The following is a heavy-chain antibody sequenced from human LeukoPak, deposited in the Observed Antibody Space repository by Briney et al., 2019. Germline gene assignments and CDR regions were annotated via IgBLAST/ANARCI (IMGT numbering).Heavy chain of an antibody. CDR2: INNSGVT. CDR3: ARGGTTHYYGSGTSP. CDR1: NGSFSGYY. Sequence: SETLSLTCAVHNGSFSGYYWTWIRQAPGKGLEWIGAINNSGVTYYNPSLKSRVTISRDTSKIQFSLQLKSVSAADTALYYCARGGTTHYYGSGTSPWGQGTLVIVSS. J-gene: IGHJ5*02. V-gene: IGHV4-34*01. D-gene: IGHD3-10*01.